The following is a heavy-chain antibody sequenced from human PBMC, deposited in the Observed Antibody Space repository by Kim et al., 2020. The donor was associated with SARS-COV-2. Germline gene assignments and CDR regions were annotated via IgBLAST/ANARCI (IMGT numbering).Heavy chain of an antibody. V-gene: IGHV1-18*01. CDR3: ARDRRITMVQGVMGIDY. J-gene: IGHJ4*02. CDR1: GYTFTSYG. CDR2: ISAYNGNT. Sequence: ASVKVSCKASGYTFTSYGISWVRQAPGQGLEWMGWISAYNGNTNYAQKLQGRVTMTTDTSTSTAYMELRSLRSDDTAVYYCARDRRITMVQGVMGIDYWGQGTLVTVSS. D-gene: IGHD3-10*01.